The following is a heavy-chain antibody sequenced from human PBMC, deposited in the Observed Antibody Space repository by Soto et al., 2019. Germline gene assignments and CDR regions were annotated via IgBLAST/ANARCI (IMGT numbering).Heavy chain of an antibody. Sequence: PSETLSLTWALSASSITSASFWACIRQRPGKSLKRISTIFHTGGTYYNPSLKTRVTISVHRSNNQLSLGLNSVTAADSAPDFCARTWLVGGSPDDAFDIWGQGTMVTVS. CDR3: ARTWLVGGSPDDAFDI. CDR2: IFHTGGT. J-gene: IGHJ3*02. CDR1: ASSITSASF. V-gene: IGHV4-38-2*01. D-gene: IGHD2-15*01.